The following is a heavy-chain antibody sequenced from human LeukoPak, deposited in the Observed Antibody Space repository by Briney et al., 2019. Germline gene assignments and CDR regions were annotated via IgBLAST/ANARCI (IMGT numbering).Heavy chain of an antibody. CDR2: IDPHSGGT. Sequence: ASVKVSCETSGYTFIDYYIHWMRQAPGQGLEWVGRIDPHSGGTHYAQKFQVRVTITRDTSISTVYMELSGLRSDDTAVYYCAKALGSYTTSHFHYWGEGTLVTVSS. V-gene: IGHV1-2*02. J-gene: IGHJ4*02. CDR1: GYTFIDYY. D-gene: IGHD1-26*01. CDR3: AKALGSYTTSHFHY.